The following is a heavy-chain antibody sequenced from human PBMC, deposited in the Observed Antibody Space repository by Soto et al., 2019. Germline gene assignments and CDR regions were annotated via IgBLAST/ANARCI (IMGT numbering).Heavy chain of an antibody. J-gene: IGHJ6*02. D-gene: IGHD3-22*01. CDR1: GFTFSRYA. V-gene: IGHV3-7*01. CDR3: ARDQITMIVVVRPDYGMDV. Sequence: PGGSLRLSCAASGFTFSRYAMSWVRQAPGKGLEVVNIKQGGSKKYYVDSVKGRFTISRDNAKNSLYLQMNSLRAEDTAVYYCARDQITMIVVVRPDYGMDVWGQGTTVTVSS. CDR2: IKQGGSKK.